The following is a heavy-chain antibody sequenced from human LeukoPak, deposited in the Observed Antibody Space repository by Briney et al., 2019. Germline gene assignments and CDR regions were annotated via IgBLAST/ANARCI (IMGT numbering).Heavy chain of an antibody. V-gene: IGHV1-46*01. CDR3: ARDSSGSYDH. D-gene: IGHD1-26*01. CDR2: IDPSGGST. Sequence: ASVKVSCKASGYSFTSYYMQWLRQAPGRGLEWMGIIDPSGGSTGYAPKFQGRVIMTRDTSTSTVYMDLSSLRSEDTAVYYCARDSSGSYDHCGQGTLVTVYS. CDR1: GYSFTSYY. J-gene: IGHJ1*01.